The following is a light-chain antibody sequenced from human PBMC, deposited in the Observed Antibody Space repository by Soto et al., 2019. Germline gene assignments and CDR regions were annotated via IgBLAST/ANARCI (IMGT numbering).Light chain of an antibody. CDR3: NQYGSSPWT. CDR2: GAS. Sequence: EIVLTQSPGTLSLSPGERATLSCRASQSVSSSYLAWYQQKPGQAPRLLIYGASSRATGIQDRFSGSGSGTDFTLTIRRLEPEDFAVYYCNQYGSSPWTFGQGTKVDI. V-gene: IGKV3-20*01. CDR1: QSVSSSY. J-gene: IGKJ1*01.